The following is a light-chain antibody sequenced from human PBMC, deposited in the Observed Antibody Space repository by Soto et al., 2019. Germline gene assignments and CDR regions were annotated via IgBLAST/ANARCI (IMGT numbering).Light chain of an antibody. J-gene: IGKJ2*01. CDR2: GAS. CDR3: QQYGSSPKT. CDR1: QRVSSSY. Sequence: EIVLTQSPGTLSLSPGERATLSCRASQRVSSSYLAWYQQKPGQAPRLLIYGASSRATGIPDRFSGSGSGTDFTFTISRLEHEDFAVYYCQQYGSSPKTFGQGTKLEIK. V-gene: IGKV3-20*01.